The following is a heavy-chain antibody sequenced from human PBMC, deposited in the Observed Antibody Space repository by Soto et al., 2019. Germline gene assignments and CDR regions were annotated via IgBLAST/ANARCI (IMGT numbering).Heavy chain of an antibody. Sequence: SETLSLTCTVSGGSISSYYWSWIRQPPGKGLEWIGYIYYSGSTNYNPSLKSRVTISVDTSKNQFSLKLSSVTAADTAVYYCARGRADGVFWSGYYTFDYWGQGTLVTVSS. J-gene: IGHJ4*02. V-gene: IGHV4-59*01. CDR2: IYYSGST. D-gene: IGHD3-3*01. CDR1: GGSISSYY. CDR3: ARGRADGVFWSGYYTFDY.